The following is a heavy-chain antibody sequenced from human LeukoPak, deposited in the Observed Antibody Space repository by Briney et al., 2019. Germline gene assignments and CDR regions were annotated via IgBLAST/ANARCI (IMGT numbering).Heavy chain of an antibody. D-gene: IGHD6-19*01. J-gene: IGHJ6*02. CDR3: ASGSSGWAYYYGMDV. CDR1: GGSISSSSYY. Sequence: SETLSLTCTVSGGSISSSSYYWGWIRQPPGKGLEWIGSIYYSGSTYYNPPLKSRVTISVDTSKNQFSLKLSSVTAADTAVYYCASGSSGWAYYYGMDVWGQGTTVTVSS. V-gene: IGHV4-39*01. CDR2: IYYSGST.